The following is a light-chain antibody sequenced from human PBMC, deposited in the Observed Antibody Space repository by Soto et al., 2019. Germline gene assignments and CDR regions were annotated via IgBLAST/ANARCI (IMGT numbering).Light chain of an antibody. CDR1: QSINNY. V-gene: IGKV1-39*01. Sequence: DIQMTLKPSSLSASVGDRVTITCRASQSINNYLSWYQQKPGKAPNLLIFGASTLQSGVPSRFSGSGSGTDFTLTISSLQPEDCATDYCLQSYRTPLTFGGGTKVDIK. CDR3: LQSYRTPLT. J-gene: IGKJ4*01. CDR2: GAS.